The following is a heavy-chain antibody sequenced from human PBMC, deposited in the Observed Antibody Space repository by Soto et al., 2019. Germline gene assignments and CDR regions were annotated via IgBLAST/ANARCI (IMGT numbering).Heavy chain of an antibody. D-gene: IGHD3-9*01. CDR2: IVPMNGSP. J-gene: IGHJ4*02. CDR1: GVMFYSSA. CDR3: TFDPNWTSNLNRY. V-gene: IGHV1-69*13. Sequence: SVKVSCKASGVMFYSSAINWVRQAPGQGLVWMGGIVPMNGSPKYAQGFQGRVTITADGAATTVYLDLRGKKSEDTAVYYCTFDPNWTSNLNRYWGRGTLVTVSS.